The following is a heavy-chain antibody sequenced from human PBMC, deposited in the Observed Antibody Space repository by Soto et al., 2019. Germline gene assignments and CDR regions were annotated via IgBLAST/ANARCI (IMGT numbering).Heavy chain of an antibody. CDR3: ATYGSGTYKPTTFDY. D-gene: IGHD3-10*01. J-gene: IGHJ4*02. CDR1: GGSISSGGYY. V-gene: IGHV4-31*03. CDR2: IYYSGST. Sequence: QVQLQESGPGLVKPSQTLSLTCTVSGGSISSGGYYWSWIRQHPGKGLEWIGYIYYSGSTYYNPSLMSRVTISVDTSKNQFSLKRSSVTAADTAVYYCATYGSGTYKPTTFDYWGQGTLVTVSS.